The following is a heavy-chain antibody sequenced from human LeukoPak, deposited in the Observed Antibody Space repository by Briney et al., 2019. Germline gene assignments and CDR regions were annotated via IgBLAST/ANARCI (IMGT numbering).Heavy chain of an antibody. CDR2: ISSSSSTI. CDR3: ARGDCSGGSCYLSLTTIDY. CDR1: GFTFSDSY. D-gene: IGHD2-15*01. V-gene: IGHV3-11*04. J-gene: IGHJ4*02. Sequence: GESLRLSCTASGFTFSDSYMTWIRQAPGRGLEWVSYISSSSSTIYYADSVKRRFTISRHNATNQLYLQMNSLRAEDTALYYCARGDCSGGSCYLSLTTIDYWGQRTLVTVSS.